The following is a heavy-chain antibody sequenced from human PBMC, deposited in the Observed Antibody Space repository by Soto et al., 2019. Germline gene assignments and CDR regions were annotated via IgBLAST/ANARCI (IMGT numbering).Heavy chain of an antibody. CDR3: ARDGGELGYCSGGSRYSNSFDP. V-gene: IGHV3-33*01. J-gene: IGHJ5*02. CDR1: GFTFSSYG. Sequence: QVQLVESGGGVVQPGRSLRLSCAASGFTFSSYGMHWVRQAPGKGLEWVAVIWDDGSNKYYADSVKGRFTISRDNAKNTLSMHMNSLRAEDTAVYYCARDGGELGYCSGGSRYSNSFDPWGQGTLVTVSS. CDR2: IWDDGSNK. D-gene: IGHD2-15*01.